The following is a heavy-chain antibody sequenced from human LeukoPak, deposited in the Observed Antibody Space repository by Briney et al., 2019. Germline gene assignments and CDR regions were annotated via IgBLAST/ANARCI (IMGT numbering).Heavy chain of an antibody. Sequence: GGSLTLSCAASGLTFSNYDMNWVRQAPGKGLEWVSSVSGSGDDTYYADSVKGRFIISRDNSKTTMYLQMNSLRADDTAVYYCAKSYNSPTVAIRVRGVIPYFDSWGQGSLVTVSS. V-gene: IGHV3-23*01. D-gene: IGHD3-10*01. CDR2: VSGSGDDT. CDR1: GLTFSNYD. CDR3: AKSYNSPTVAIRVRGVIPYFDS. J-gene: IGHJ4*02.